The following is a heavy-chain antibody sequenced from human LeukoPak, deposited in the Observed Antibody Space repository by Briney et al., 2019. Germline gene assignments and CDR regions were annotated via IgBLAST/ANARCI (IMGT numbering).Heavy chain of an antibody. CDR2: ISYDGSNK. CDR1: GFTFSSYA. J-gene: IGHJ4*02. CDR3: ARVYSSSWYLGY. D-gene: IGHD6-13*01. V-gene: IGHV3-30*14. Sequence: GGSLRLSCAASGFTFSSYAMHWVRQAPGKGLEWVAVISYDGSNKYYADSVKGRFTISRDNSKNTLYLQMNSLGAEDTAVYYCARVYSSSWYLGYWGQGTLVTVSS.